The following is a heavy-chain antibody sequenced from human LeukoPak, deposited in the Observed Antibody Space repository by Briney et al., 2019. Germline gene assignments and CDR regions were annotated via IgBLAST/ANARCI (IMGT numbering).Heavy chain of an antibody. CDR2: IIPIFCTA. CDR1: GGTFSSYA. V-gene: IGHV1-69*05. J-gene: IGHJ4*02. CDR3: ARAVHDESIAAPNFDY. Sequence: ASVKVSCKASGGTFSSYAISWVRQAPGQGLEWMGGIIPIFCTANYAQKFQGRVTITTDESTSTAYMELSSLRSEDTAVYYCARAVHDESIAAPNFDYWGQGTLVTVSS. D-gene: IGHD6-6*01.